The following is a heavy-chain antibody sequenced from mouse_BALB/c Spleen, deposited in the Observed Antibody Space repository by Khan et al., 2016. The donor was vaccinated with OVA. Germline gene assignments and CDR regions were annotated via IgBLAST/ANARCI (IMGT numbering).Heavy chain of an antibody. V-gene: IGHV3-2*02. CDR3: ARDGSRYNYAMDY. J-gene: IGHJ4*01. CDR1: GYSITSDYA. Sequence: VQLQQSGPGLVKPSQSLSLTCTVTGYSITSDYAWNWIRQFPGNKLEWMGYISYSGSTNNNPSLKSRISITRDTSKNQFFLQLNSVTTEDTATYYCARDGSRYNYAMDYWGQGTSVTVSS. CDR2: ISYSGST. D-gene: IGHD2-3*01.